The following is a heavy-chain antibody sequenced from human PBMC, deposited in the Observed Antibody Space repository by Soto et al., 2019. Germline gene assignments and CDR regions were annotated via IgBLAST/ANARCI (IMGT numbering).Heavy chain of an antibody. CDR1: GGTFSSYA. CDR3: ARGDTAMVWVRYGMDV. Sequence: QVQLVQSGAEVKKPGSSVKVSCKASGGTFSSYAISWVRQAPGQVLEWMGGIIPIFGTANYAQKFQGRVTITADESTSKAYMELSSLRSEDTAVYYCARGDTAMVWVRYGMDVWGQGTTVTVSS. CDR2: IIPIFGTA. J-gene: IGHJ6*02. D-gene: IGHD5-18*01. V-gene: IGHV1-69*01.